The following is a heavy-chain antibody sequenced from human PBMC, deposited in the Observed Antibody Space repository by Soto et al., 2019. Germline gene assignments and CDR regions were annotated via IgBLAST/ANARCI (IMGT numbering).Heavy chain of an antibody. Sequence: SVTLSLTCTVSGGSISSGDYYWSWIRQPPGKGLEWIGYIYYSGSTYYNPSLKSRVTISVDTSKNQFSLKLSSVTAADTAVYYCARVKIYYGSGSYFDYWGPGTLVTVSS. CDR1: GGSISSGDYY. V-gene: IGHV4-30-4*01. J-gene: IGHJ4*02. CDR3: ARVKIYYGSGSYFDY. CDR2: IYYSGST. D-gene: IGHD3-10*01.